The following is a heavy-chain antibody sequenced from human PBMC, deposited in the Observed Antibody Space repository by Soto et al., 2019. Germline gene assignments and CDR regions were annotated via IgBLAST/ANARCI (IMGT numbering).Heavy chain of an antibody. V-gene: IGHV4-30-4*01. CDR3: ARGSSGYYGYYGMDV. D-gene: IGHD3-22*01. J-gene: IGHJ6*02. Sequence: QVQLQESGPGLVKPSQTLSLTCTVSGGSISSGDYYWSWIRQPPGKGLEWIGYIYYSGSTYYNPSLKSRVTISVDTSKNQFSLKLSSVTAADTAVYYCARGSSGYYGYYGMDVWGQGTTVTVSS. CDR1: GGSISSGDYY. CDR2: IYYSGST.